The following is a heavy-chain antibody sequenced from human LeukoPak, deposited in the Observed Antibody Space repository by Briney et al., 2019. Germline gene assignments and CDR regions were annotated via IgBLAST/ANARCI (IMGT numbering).Heavy chain of an antibody. CDR2: ITTSHTTV. D-gene: IGHD4-17*01. V-gene: IGHV3-11*01. CDR3: ARVYGDYFDY. Sequence: TGGSLRLSCAASGFTFSDYYMSWIRQAPGKGLEWISYITTSHTTVYYADSVKGRFTISRDNAKKSLYLEMNSLRAEDTAVYYCARVYGDYFDYWGQGTLVTVSS. J-gene: IGHJ4*02. CDR1: GFTFSDYY.